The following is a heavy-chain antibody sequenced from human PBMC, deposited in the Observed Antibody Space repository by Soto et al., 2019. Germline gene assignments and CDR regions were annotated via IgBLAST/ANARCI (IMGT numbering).Heavy chain of an antibody. CDR2: VYHTVDT. Sequence: PSETLSLTCGVSVGTFASSHWWSWVRQSPGGGLEWIGNVYHTVDTNFNPSLQSRVTISVDKSNNQFSLRLNSLTAADTAVYFCAREIVTAGGNNYFDPWGPGTLVTVSS. V-gene: IGHV4-4*02. D-gene: IGHD2-21*02. J-gene: IGHJ5*02. CDR1: VGTFASSHW. CDR3: AREIVTAGGNNYFDP.